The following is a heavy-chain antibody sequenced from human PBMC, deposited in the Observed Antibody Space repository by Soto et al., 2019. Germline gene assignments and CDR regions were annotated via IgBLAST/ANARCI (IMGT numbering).Heavy chain of an antibody. CDR3: AKSPPVVVVAATYFDY. D-gene: IGHD2-15*01. CDR1: GFTFSSYA. J-gene: IGHJ4*02. V-gene: IGHV3-23*01. Sequence: GESLKISCAASGFTFSSYAMSWVRQAPGKGLEWVSAISGSGGSTYYADSVKGRFTISRDNSKNTLYLQMNSLRAEDTAVYYCAKSPPVVVVAATYFDYWGQGTLVTVSS. CDR2: ISGSGGST.